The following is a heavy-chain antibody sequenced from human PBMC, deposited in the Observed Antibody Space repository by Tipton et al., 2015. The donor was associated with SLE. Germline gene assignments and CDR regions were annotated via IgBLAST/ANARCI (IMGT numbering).Heavy chain of an antibody. V-gene: IGHV3-7*01. D-gene: IGHD6-13*01. CDR1: GFTFSSYW. Sequence: SLRLSCAASGFTFSSYWMSWVRQAPGKGLEWVANIKQDGSEKYYVDSVKGRFTISRDSAKNSLYLQMNSLRAEDTAVYYCARKDGSSSSWGAFDIWGQGTMVTVSS. J-gene: IGHJ3*02. CDR2: IKQDGSEK. CDR3: ARKDGSSSSWGAFDI.